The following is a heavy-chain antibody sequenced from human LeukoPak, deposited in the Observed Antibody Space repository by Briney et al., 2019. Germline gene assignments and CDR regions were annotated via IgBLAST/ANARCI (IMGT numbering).Heavy chain of an antibody. CDR2: ISHIGST. CDR3: ARDRISINALDM. J-gene: IGHJ3*02. V-gene: IGHV4-59*11. Sequence: SETLSLTCTVSGASISGHYLTWIRQPPGKGLGWIGYISHIGSTNYNPSLKSRVTISVDTSKNQFSLKLTSVTAADTAVYYCARDRISINALDMWGQGTMVTVSS. CDR1: GASISGHY. D-gene: IGHD1-14*01.